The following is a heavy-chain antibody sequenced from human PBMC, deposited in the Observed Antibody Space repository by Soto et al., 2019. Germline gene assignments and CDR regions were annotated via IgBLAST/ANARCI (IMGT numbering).Heavy chain of an antibody. D-gene: IGHD4-17*01. V-gene: IGHV3-7*01. CDR3: ARDIFRSLDANGLRSGYMDV. CDR2: IKQDGSEK. J-gene: IGHJ6*03. CDR1: GFTFSSYW. Sequence: PGGSLRLSCAASGFTFSSYWMSWVRQAPGKGLEWVANIKQDGSEKYYVDSVKGRFTISRDNAKNSLYLQMNSLRAEDTAVYYCARDIFRSLDANGLRSGYMDVWGKGTTVTVSS.